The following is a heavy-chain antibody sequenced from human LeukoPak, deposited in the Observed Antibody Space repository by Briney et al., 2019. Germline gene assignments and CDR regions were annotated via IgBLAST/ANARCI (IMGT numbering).Heavy chain of an antibody. J-gene: IGHJ5*02. CDR1: GFTFSSYS. CDR2: ISSSSSYI. Sequence: GGSLRLSCAASGFTFSSYSMNWVRQAPGKGLEWASSISSSSSYIYYADSVKGRFTISRDNAKNSLYLQMNSLRAEGTAVYYCARDASTMVRGVIIGWFDPWGQGTLVTVSS. CDR3: ARDASTMVRGVIIGWFDP. V-gene: IGHV3-21*01. D-gene: IGHD3-10*01.